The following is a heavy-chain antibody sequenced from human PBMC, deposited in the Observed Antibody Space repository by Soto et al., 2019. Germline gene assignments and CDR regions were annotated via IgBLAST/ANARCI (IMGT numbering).Heavy chain of an antibody. Sequence: EVQLVESGGGLVQPGGSLRLSCAGSGLTFSNYWIHWVRQAPGQGLAWVSRISRDGSSTTYADSVKGRFTISRDFAKKTVYLQMNGLRAEDTAVYYGARESSGYSSYFDYWGQGTLVTVSS. D-gene: IGHD5-12*01. CDR2: ISRDGSST. V-gene: IGHV3-74*01. J-gene: IGHJ4*02. CDR1: GLTFSNYW. CDR3: ARESSGYSSYFDY.